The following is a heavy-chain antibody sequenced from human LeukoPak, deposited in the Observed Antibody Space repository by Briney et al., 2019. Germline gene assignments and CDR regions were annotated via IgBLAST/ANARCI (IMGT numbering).Heavy chain of an antibody. CDR3: AKEAPVATMIVVVITTGEFDY. CDR2: ISGSGGST. CDR1: GFTLSSYA. Sequence: PGGSLRLSCAASGFTLSSYAMSWVRQAPGKGLEWVSAISGSGGSTYYADSVKGRFTISRDNSKNTLYLQMNSLRAEDTAVYYCAKEAPVATMIVVVITTGEFDYWGQGTLVTVSS. D-gene: IGHD3-22*01. V-gene: IGHV3-23*01. J-gene: IGHJ4*02.